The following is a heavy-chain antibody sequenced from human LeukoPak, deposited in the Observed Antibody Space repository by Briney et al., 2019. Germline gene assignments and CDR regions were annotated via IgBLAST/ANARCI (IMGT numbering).Heavy chain of an antibody. CDR3: ARERSYDLDY. D-gene: IGHD1-26*01. V-gene: IGHV3-11*04. CDR1: GFTFSDNY. CDR2: ISNSGRTT. J-gene: IGHJ4*02. Sequence: GGSLRLSCAASGFTFSDNYMSWIRQAPGKGLEWVSYISNSGRTTYYADSVKGRFTISRDNAKNSLYLQMNSLRAEDTAVYYCARERSYDLDYWGQGTLVTVSS.